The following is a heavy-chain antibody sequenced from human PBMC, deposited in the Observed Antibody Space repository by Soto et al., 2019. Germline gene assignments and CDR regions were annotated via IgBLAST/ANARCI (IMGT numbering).Heavy chain of an antibody. CDR1: GFTFSSYA. CDR2: ISGSGGST. CDR3: AKAGNYYDSSGERYYFDY. Sequence: GRSLRLSCAASGFTFSSYAMSWVRQAPGKGLEWVSAISGSGGSTYYADSVKGRFTISRDNSKNTLYLQMNSLRAEDTAVYYCAKAGNYYDSSGERYYFDYWGQGTLVTGSS. V-gene: IGHV3-23*01. D-gene: IGHD3-22*01. J-gene: IGHJ4*02.